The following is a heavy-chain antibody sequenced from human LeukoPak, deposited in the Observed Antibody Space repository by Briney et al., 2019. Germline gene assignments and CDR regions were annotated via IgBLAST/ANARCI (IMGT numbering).Heavy chain of an antibody. D-gene: IGHD1-26*01. CDR3: ASPIVGATMNYDY. CDR1: GGSISSGDYY. Sequence: SQTLSLTRTVSGGSISSGDYYWSWIRQPPGKGLEWIGYIYYSGSTYYNPSLKSRVTISVDTSKNQFSLKLSSVTAADTAVYYFASPIVGATMNYDYWGQGTLVTVSS. V-gene: IGHV4-30-4*01. CDR2: IYYSGST. J-gene: IGHJ4*02.